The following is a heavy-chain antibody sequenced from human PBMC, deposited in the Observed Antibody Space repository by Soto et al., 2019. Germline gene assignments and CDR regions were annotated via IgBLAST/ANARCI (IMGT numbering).Heavy chain of an antibody. D-gene: IGHD1-20*01. CDR2: IVVGSGNT. CDR1: GFTFTSSA. Sequence: GASVKVSCKASGFTFTSSAMQWVRQARGQRLEWIGWIVVGSGNTNYAQKFQERVTITRDMSTSTAYMELSSLRSEDTAVYYCAAVGRYCDNSPNCNWDDAFDIWGQGTMVTVSS. CDR3: AAVGRYCDNSPNCNWDDAFDI. V-gene: IGHV1-58*02. J-gene: IGHJ3*02.